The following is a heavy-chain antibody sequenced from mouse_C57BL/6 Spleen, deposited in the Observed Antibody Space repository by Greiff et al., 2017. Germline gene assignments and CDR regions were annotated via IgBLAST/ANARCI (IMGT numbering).Heavy chain of an antibody. CDR3: ARKVYDYDEYYAMDY. D-gene: IGHD2-4*01. CDR1: GYTFTSYW. CDR2: IHPNSGST. Sequence: QVQLQQPGAELVKPGASVKLSCKASGYTFTSYWMHWVKQRPGQGLEWIGMIHPNSGSTNYNEKFKSKATLTVDKSSSTAYMQLSSLTSEDSAVYYCARKVYDYDEYYAMDYWGQGTSVTVSS. V-gene: IGHV1-64*01. J-gene: IGHJ4*01.